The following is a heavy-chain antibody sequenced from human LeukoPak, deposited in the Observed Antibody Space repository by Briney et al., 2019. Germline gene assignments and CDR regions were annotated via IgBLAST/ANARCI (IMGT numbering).Heavy chain of an antibody. CDR2: IRYDGSNK. CDR1: GFTFSSYG. J-gene: IGHJ4*02. CDR3: AKDMGESFVGATVFDY. V-gene: IGHV3-30*02. Sequence: GGSLRLSCAASGFTFSSYGMHWVRQAPGKGLEWVAFIRYDGSNKYYADSVKGRFTISRDNSKNTLYLQMNSLRAEDTAVYYCAKDMGESFVGATVFDYWGQGTLVTVSS. D-gene: IGHD1-26*01.